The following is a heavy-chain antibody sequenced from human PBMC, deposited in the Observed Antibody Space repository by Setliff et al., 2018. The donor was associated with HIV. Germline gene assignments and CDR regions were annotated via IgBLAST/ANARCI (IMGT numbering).Heavy chain of an antibody. J-gene: IGHJ3*02. V-gene: IGHV5-51*01. CDR1: GYSFPNSW. CDR2: IYPADSDT. D-gene: IGHD2-8*01. Sequence: PGESLKISCKASGYSFPNSWIGWVRQMPGKGLEWMGIIYPADSDTKYNPSFQGQVIISADKSISTAYLQRSNVRASDTAIYYCATSKMVAFDIWGQGAMVTVSS. CDR3: ATSKMVAFDI.